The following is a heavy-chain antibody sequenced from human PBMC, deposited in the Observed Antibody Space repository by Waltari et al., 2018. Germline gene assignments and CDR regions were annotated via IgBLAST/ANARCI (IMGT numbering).Heavy chain of an antibody. Sequence: QVQLQQWGAGLLKPSETLSLTCAVYGGSFSGYYWSWIRQPPGKGLGWNGEINHSGSTNYNPSLKMRVTISVDTSKNQFSLKLSSVTAADTAVYYCARGPVGDYWGQGTLVTVSS. D-gene: IGHD1-26*01. CDR3: ARGPVGDY. CDR2: INHSGST. CDR1: GGSFSGYY. V-gene: IGHV4-34*01. J-gene: IGHJ4*02.